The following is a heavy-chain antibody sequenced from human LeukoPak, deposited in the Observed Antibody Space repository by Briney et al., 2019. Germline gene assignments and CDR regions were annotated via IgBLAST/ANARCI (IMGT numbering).Heavy chain of an antibody. CDR3: ARDQNFYDTTGEGYFQH. V-gene: IGHV3-7*01. Sequence: GGSLRLSCAASGFNFGTFWMSWVRQAPGRGLEWVAKISQDGSVRDYVDSVKGRFTISRDNANNFLHLQMNSLRADDAAVYYCARDQNFYDTTGEGYFQHWGQGTLVTVSS. CDR1: GFNFGTFW. J-gene: IGHJ1*01. CDR2: ISQDGSVR. D-gene: IGHD3-22*01.